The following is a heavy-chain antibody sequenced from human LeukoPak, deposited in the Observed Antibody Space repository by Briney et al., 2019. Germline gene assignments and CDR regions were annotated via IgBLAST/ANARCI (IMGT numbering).Heavy chain of an antibody. CDR2: ISGSGGST. J-gene: IGHJ2*01. Sequence: PGGTLRLSCAASGFTFSSYGMSWVRQAPGKGLEWVSAISGSGGSTYYADSVKGRFTISRDNSKHTLYLHMNSLRAEDTAVYYCAKGVDPAMVRFNWYFDLWGRGTLVTVSS. V-gene: IGHV3-23*01. CDR3: AKGVDPAMVRFNWYFDL. CDR1: GFTFSSYG. D-gene: IGHD5-18*01.